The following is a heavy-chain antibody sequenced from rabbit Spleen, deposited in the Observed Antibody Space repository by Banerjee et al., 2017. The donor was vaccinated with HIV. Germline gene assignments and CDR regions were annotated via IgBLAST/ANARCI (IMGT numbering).Heavy chain of an antibody. D-gene: IGHD2-1*01. J-gene: IGHJ4*01. V-gene: IGHV1S47*01. CDR1: GFDFTGNS. Sequence: QEQLVESGGGLIQPGGSLKLSCKASGFDFTGNSMCWVRQAPGKGLEWIGYIEPIFGVTYYANWVNGRFTISSHNAQNTLYLQLNSLTAADTATYFCVRDLGYDDYSEKGYFNLWGPGTLVTVS. CDR3: VRDLGYDDYSEKGYFNL. CDR2: IEPIFGVT.